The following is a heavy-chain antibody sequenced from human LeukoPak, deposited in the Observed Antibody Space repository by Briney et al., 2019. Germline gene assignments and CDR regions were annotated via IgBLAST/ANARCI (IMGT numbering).Heavy chain of an antibody. CDR1: GYTFTGYY. D-gene: IGHD3-3*01. V-gene: IGHV1-2*02. CDR2: INPNSGGT. Sequence: ASVKVSCKASGYTFTGYYMHWVRQAPGQGLEWMGWINPNSGGTNYAQKFQGRVTMTRDTSISTAYMELSRLRSDDTAVYYCARANTIFGVVITHFDYWGQGTLVTVSS. J-gene: IGHJ4*02. CDR3: ARANTIFGVVITHFDY.